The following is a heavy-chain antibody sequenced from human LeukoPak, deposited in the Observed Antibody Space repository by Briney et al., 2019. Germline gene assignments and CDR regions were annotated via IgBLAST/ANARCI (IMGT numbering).Heavy chain of an antibody. D-gene: IGHD4-17*01. J-gene: IGHJ4*02. Sequence: GGSLRLSCAASGFTFSSYWMHWVRQAPGKGLVLVSRINSDGSSTSYADSVKGRFTISRDNAKNTLYLQMNSLRAEDTAVYYCARPMTTVTTSDYWGQGTLVTVSS. CDR1: GFTFSSYW. CDR3: ARPMTTVTTSDY. CDR2: INSDGSST. V-gene: IGHV3-74*01.